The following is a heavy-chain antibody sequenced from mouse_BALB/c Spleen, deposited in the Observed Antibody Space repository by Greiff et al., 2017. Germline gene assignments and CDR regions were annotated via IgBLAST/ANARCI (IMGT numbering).Heavy chain of an antibody. CDR3: ARDGGGTMDY. J-gene: IGHJ4*01. V-gene: IGHV5-4*02. Sequence: EVQLMESGGGLVKPGGSLKLSCAASGFTFSDYYMYWVRQTPEKRLEWVATISDGGSYTYYPDSVKGRFTISRDNAKNNLYLQMSSLKSEDTAMYYCARDGGGTMDYWGQGTSVTVSS. CDR1: GFTFSDYY. CDR2: ISDGGSYT. D-gene: IGHD4-1*01.